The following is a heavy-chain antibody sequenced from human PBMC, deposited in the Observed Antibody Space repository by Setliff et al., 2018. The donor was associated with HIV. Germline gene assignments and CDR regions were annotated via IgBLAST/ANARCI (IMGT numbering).Heavy chain of an antibody. Sequence: ASVKVSCKASGYTFTSYDINWVRQATGQGLEWIGIITPSGGDTAHAQKFQGRVTLTRDTSTSTVYMELSSLTFDDTAVYYCARVSGYYSFDAFDIWGQGTMVTVSS. CDR3: ARVSGYYSFDAFDI. J-gene: IGHJ3*02. D-gene: IGHD3-22*01. CDR2: ITPSGGDT. CDR1: GYTFTSYD. V-gene: IGHV1-46*01.